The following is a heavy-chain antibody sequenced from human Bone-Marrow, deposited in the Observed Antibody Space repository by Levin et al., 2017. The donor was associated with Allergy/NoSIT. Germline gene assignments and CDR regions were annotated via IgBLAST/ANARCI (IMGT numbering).Heavy chain of an antibody. J-gene: IGHJ4*02. CDR2: IYSHGGT. CDR1: GFTVSRNY. Sequence: GGSLRLSCAASGFTVSRNYMSWVRQAPGKGLEWVSLIYSHGGTNYADSVKGRFTISRDNYKNTLYLQMNSLRVEDTALYYCARDGPGTATGTPWGQGTLVTVSS. D-gene: IGHD1-7*01. V-gene: IGHV3-66*01. CDR3: ARDGPGTATGTP.